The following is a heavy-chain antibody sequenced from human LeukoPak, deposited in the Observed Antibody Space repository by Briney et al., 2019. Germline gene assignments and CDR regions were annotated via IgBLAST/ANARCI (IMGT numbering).Heavy chain of an antibody. CDR2: INHSGST. CDR3: ARLGIYTSSWYRFKYFDY. D-gene: IGHD6-13*01. V-gene: IGHV4-34*01. Sequence: SETLSLTCGVHGGSFSDYYWRWIRQAPGKGLEWVGEINHSGSTNYNSSLKSRVTISVDTSKNQFSLKLSSVTAADTAVYYCARLGIYTSSWYRFKYFDYWGQGSLVTVSS. CDR1: GGSFSDYY. J-gene: IGHJ4*02.